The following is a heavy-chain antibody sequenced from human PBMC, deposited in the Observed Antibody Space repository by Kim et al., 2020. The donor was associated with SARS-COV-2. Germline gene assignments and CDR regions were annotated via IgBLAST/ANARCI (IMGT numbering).Heavy chain of an antibody. Sequence: QKFQGRVTMTRDTSISTAYMELSRLRSDDTAVYYCARDSSGWYGDWYFDLWGRGTLVTVSS. J-gene: IGHJ2*01. CDR3: ARDSSGWYGDWYFDL. D-gene: IGHD6-19*01. V-gene: IGHV1-2*02.